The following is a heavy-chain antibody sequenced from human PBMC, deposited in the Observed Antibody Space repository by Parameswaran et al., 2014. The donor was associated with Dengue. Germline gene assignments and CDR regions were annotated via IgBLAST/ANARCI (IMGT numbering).Heavy chain of an antibody. CDR3: ARGFLAAHNCSSTSCLTFFDY. CDR2: INHSGST. J-gene: IGHJ4*02. D-gene: IGHD2-2*01. V-gene: IGHV4-34*01. Sequence: WIRQPQEGWSGLGINHSGSTNYNPSLKSRVTISVDTSKNQFSLKLSSVTAADTAVYYCARGFLAAHNCSSTSCLTFFDYWGQGTLVTVSS.